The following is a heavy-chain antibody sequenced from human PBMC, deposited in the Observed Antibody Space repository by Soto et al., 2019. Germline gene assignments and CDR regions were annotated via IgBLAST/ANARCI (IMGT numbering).Heavy chain of an antibody. CDR2: ISHSDDVT. Sequence: EVHLLESGGGLVQPGGSLRLSCAASGFTFSSHAMSWVRQAPGKGLEWVSGISHSDDVTYYVDSVKGRFTISRDNSKNTLYLQMHSLRAEDTAIYYCVKDWTGSTCPCMDVWGQGTTVTVS. CDR3: VKDWTGSTCPCMDV. CDR1: GFTFSSHA. D-gene: IGHD6-13*01. V-gene: IGHV3-23*01. J-gene: IGHJ6*02.